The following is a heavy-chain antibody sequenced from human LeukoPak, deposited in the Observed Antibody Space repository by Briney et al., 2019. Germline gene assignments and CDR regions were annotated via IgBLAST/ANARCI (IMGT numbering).Heavy chain of an antibody. CDR1: GFTVSSNY. CDR2: IYSGGST. CDR3: ARAVVVAARDAFDI. J-gene: IGHJ3*02. V-gene: IGHV3-53*01. Sequence: PGGSLRLSCAASGFTVSSNYMSWVRRAPGKGLEWVSVIYSGGSTYYADSVKGRFTISRDNSKNTLYLQMNSLRAEDTAVYYCARAVVVAARDAFDIWGQGTMVTVSS. D-gene: IGHD2-15*01.